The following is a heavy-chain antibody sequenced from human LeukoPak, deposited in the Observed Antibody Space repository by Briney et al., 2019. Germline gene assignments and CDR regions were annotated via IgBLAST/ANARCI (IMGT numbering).Heavy chain of an antibody. Sequence: GGSLRLSCAASGFTFSTYAMHWVRQAPGKGLEWVAVISSDGDNKYYADSVKGRFTISRDNSKNALFLQMNSLRADDTAVYYCARDHFRVVVMTVHYYYHGMDVWGQGTTVTVSS. J-gene: IGHJ6*02. D-gene: IGHD2-8*01. CDR3: ARDHFRVVVMTVHYYYHGMDV. V-gene: IGHV3-30-3*01. CDR2: ISSDGDNK. CDR1: GFTFSTYA.